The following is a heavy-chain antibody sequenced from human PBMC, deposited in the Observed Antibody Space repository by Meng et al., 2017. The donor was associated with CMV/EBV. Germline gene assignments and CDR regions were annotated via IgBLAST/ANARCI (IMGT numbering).Heavy chain of an antibody. CDR2: IIPILGVT. V-gene: IGHV1-69*02. Sequence: SCKASGDTFSNYIINWVRQAPGQGLEWMGRIIPILGVTKHAQKFQGRVTVTADKSTSTAYMELSSLRSEDTAMHYCTTGPTDLSYFDHWGQGTLVTVSS. CDR3: TTGPTDLSYFDH. CDR1: GDTFSNYI. J-gene: IGHJ4*02. D-gene: IGHD5/OR15-5a*01.